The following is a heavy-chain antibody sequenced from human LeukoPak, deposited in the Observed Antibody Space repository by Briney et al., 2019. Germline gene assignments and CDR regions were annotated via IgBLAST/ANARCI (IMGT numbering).Heavy chain of an antibody. CDR3: AKDMVAVAGTPDNYYYMDV. CDR1: GFTFSNYG. CDR2: IRYDGSNK. J-gene: IGHJ6*03. V-gene: IGHV3-30*02. Sequence: GGSLRLSCAASGFTFSNYGMHWVRQAPGKGLEWVAFIRYDGSNKYYADSVKGRFTISRDNSKNTLYLQMNSLRAEDTAVYYCAKDMVAVAGTPDNYYYMDVWGKGTTVTISS. D-gene: IGHD6-19*01.